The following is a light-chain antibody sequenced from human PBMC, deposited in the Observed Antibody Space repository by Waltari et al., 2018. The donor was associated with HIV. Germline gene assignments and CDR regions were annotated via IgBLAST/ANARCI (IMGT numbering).Light chain of an antibody. CDR1: SSDVGGYNY. J-gene: IGLJ1*01. V-gene: IGLV2-14*01. CDR2: EVS. Sequence: QSALTQPAPVSGSPGQSITIPCTGTSSDVGGYNYVSWYQQHPGKAPKLMIYEVSNRPSGFSNRFSGSKSGNTASLTISGLQAEDEADYYCSSYTSSSTYVFGTGTKVTVL. CDR3: SSYTSSSTYV.